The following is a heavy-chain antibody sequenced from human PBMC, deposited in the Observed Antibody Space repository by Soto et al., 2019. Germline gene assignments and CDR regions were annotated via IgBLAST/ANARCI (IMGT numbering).Heavy chain of an antibody. V-gene: IGHV4-30-2*01. CDR1: GGSISSGVYS. Sequence: LSLTCAVSGGSISSGVYSWSWIRQPPGKGLEWIGYIYQSGSTYYNPSLKSRVTISVDRSRNQFSLKLSSVTAADTAVYFCATQSYSNSGTYYYFAMDVWGQGTTVPVSS. J-gene: IGHJ6*02. D-gene: IGHD4-4*01. CDR3: ATQSYSNSGTYYYFAMDV. CDR2: IYQSGST.